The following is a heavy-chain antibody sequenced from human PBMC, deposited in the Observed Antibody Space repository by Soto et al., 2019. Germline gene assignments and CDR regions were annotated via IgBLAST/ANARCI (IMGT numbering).Heavy chain of an antibody. CDR2: IYYSGSSGST. CDR1: GVSISSYY. D-gene: IGHD1-1*01. CDR3: ARMNQLAPKRNAFDI. V-gene: IGHV4-59*01. Sequence: SETLSLTCTDSGVSISSYYWTWTRQPPWKGLEWIGYIYYSGSSGSTNYSPSLKSRVTMSADTSKNQFSLKLSSVTAADTAVYYCARMNQLAPKRNAFDIWGQGTMVTVSS. J-gene: IGHJ3*02.